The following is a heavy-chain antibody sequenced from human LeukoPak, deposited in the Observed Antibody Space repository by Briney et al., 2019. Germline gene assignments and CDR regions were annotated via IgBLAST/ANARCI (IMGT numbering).Heavy chain of an antibody. Sequence: SGGSLRLSCAASGFTFSVYWMHWARQAPGKGLVWVSRISNDGSSTTYADSVKGRFTISRDDAKNTVYLQMNSLRAEDTAVYYCVRDSPTGYYTDHWGQGTLVTVSS. CDR1: GFTFSVYW. D-gene: IGHD3/OR15-3a*01. CDR3: VRDSPTGYYTDH. V-gene: IGHV3-74*01. CDR2: ISNDGSST. J-gene: IGHJ4*02.